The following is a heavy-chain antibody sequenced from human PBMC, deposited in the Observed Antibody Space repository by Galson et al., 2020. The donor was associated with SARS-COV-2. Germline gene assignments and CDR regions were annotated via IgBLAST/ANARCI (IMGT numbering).Heavy chain of an antibody. CDR3: ASNSGSYPEVYYYYGMDV. CDR2: ISYDGSNK. CDR1: GFTFSSYA. V-gene: IGHV3-30*07. Sequence: GGSLRLSCAASGFTFSSYAMHWVRQAPGKGLEWVAVISYDGSNKYYADSVKGRFTISRDNSKNTLYLQMNSLRAEDTAVYYCASNSGSYPEVYYYYGMDVWGQGTTVTVSS. D-gene: IGHD1-26*01. J-gene: IGHJ6*02.